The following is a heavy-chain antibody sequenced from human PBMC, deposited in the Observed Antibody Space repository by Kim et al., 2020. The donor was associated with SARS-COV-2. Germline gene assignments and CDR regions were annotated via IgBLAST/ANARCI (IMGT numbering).Heavy chain of an antibody. J-gene: IGHJ4*02. Sequence: DVSEKDELVAVKGRFTISRDNAKQSLYLKMNRLRAEDTAVYYCARPQSGYWGQGTLVTVSS. V-gene: IGHV3-7*01. CDR3: ARPQSGY. CDR2: DVSEK. D-gene: IGHD3-3*01.